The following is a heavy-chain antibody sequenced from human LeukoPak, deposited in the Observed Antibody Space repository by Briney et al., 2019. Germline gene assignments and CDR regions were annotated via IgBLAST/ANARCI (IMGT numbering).Heavy chain of an antibody. J-gene: IGHJ3*02. CDR1: GYTFTSYD. Sequence: ASVKVSCKASGYTFTSYDINWVRQATGQGLEWMGWMNPNSGNTGYAQKFQGRVTMTRDTSISTAYMELSRLRSDDTAVYYCASSVVVTATRDAFDIWGQGTMVTVSS. V-gene: IGHV1-8*01. CDR3: ASSVVVTATRDAFDI. D-gene: IGHD2-21*02. CDR2: MNPNSGNT.